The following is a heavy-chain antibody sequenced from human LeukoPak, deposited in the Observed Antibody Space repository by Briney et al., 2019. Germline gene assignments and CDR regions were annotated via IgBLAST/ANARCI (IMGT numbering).Heavy chain of an antibody. J-gene: IGHJ4*02. CDR2: ISYDGSNK. D-gene: IGHD6-19*01. V-gene: IGHV3-30*03. CDR1: GFTFSSYG. Sequence: GRSLRLSCAASGFTFSSYGMHWVRQAPGKGLEWVAVISYDGSNKYYADSVKGRFTISRDNSKNALYLQMNSLRAEDTAVYYCASAIAVAGTGFDYWGQGTLVTVSS. CDR3: ASAIAVAGTGFDY.